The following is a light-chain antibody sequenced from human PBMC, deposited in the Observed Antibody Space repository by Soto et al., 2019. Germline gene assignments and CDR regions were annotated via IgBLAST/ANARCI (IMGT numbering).Light chain of an antibody. CDR3: AAWDDSLNEVV. CDR2: SND. Sequence: QSVLTQPPSASGTPGQRVTISCSGSSSNIGSNTVNWYHHLPGTAPKLLIYSNDERPSGVPDRFSGSKSGTSASLAISGLQSEDEADYYCAAWDDSLNEVVFGGGTKLTVL. CDR1: SSNIGSNT. J-gene: IGLJ2*01. V-gene: IGLV1-44*01.